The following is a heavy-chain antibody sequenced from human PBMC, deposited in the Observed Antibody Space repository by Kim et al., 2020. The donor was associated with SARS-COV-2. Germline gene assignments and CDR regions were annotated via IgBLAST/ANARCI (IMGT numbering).Heavy chain of an antibody. V-gene: IGHV3-7*01. CDR2: IKQDGSEK. D-gene: IGHD3-22*01. CDR1: GFTFSSYW. Sequence: GGSLRLSCAASGFTFSSYWMSWVRQAPGKGLEWVANIKQDGSEKYYVDSVKGRFTISRDNAKNSLYLQMNSLRAEDTAVYYCARDLREYYYDSSGYHDYWGQGTLVTVSS. J-gene: IGHJ4*02. CDR3: ARDLREYYYDSSGYHDY.